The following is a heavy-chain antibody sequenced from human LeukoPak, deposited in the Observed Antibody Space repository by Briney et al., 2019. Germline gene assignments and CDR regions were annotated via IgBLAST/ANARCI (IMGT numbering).Heavy chain of an antibody. V-gene: IGHV4-4*02. J-gene: IGHJ4*02. CDR2: IYHSGST. Sequence: PSETLSLTCVVSGGSISSSNWWSWVRQLPGKGLEWIGEIYHSGSTNSNPSLKSRVTISVDTSKNQFSLKLTSLTAADTAVYYCTKGVRNPDSWGQGTLVTVSS. CDR1: GGSISSSNW. CDR3: TKGVRNPDS.